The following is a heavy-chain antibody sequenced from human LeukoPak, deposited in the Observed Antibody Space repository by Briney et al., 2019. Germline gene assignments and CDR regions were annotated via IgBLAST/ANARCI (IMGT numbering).Heavy chain of an antibody. V-gene: IGHV4-59*01. Sequence: SETLSLTCTVSGGSISGFYWSWIRQPPGKGLEWIGYIYYTGSTNYNPSLKSRVTISVDTSKNQFSLKLSSVTAADTAVYYCARSRGYNKLFDYWGQGTLVTVSS. D-gene: IGHD5-24*01. CDR1: GGSISGFY. CDR3: ARSRGYNKLFDY. J-gene: IGHJ4*02. CDR2: IYYTGST.